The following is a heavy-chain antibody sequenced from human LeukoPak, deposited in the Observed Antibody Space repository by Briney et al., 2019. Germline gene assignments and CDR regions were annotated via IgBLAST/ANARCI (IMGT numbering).Heavy chain of an antibody. CDR2: INPSGGST. CDR1: GYTFTSYY. D-gene: IGHD3-22*01. CDR3: ARDLFNYYDSSGADY. Sequence: ASVKVSCKASGYTFTSYYMHWVRQAPGQGLEWMGIINPSGGSTSYAQKFQGRVTMTRDTSTSTVYMVLGSLRSEDTAVYYCARDLFNYYDSSGADYWGQGTLVTVSS. J-gene: IGHJ4*02. V-gene: IGHV1-46*01.